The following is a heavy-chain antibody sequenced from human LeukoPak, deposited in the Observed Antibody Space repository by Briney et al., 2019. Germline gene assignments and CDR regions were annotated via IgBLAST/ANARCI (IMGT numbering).Heavy chain of an antibody. CDR2: IYWNDDK. CDR1: GGSISSYYW. V-gene: IGHV2-5*01. Sequence: TLSLTCTVSGGSISSYYWSWIRQPPGKALEWLALIYWNDDKRYSPSLKSRLTITKDTSKNQVVLTMTNMDPVDTATYYCAHSNQILTGYVPPNYWGQGTLVTVSS. CDR3: AHSNQILTGYVPPNY. D-gene: IGHD3-9*01. J-gene: IGHJ4*02.